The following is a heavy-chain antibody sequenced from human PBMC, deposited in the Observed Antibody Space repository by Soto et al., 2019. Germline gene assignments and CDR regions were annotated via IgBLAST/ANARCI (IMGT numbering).Heavy chain of an antibody. Sequence: ASVKVSCTASGYTFTIYAMHWVRQAPGQRLEWMGWINAGNGNTKYSQKFQGRVTITRDRSASTAYMELSSLRSEDTAVYYCATLVPLRYYGMDVWGQGTTVTVSS. J-gene: IGHJ6*02. CDR3: ATLVPLRYYGMDV. CDR2: INAGNGNT. D-gene: IGHD2-2*01. CDR1: GYTFTIYA. V-gene: IGHV1-3*01.